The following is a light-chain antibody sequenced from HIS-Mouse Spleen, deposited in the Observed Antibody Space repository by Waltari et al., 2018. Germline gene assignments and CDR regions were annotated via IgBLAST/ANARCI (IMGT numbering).Light chain of an antibody. CDR2: GNS. V-gene: IGLV1-40*01. J-gene: IGLJ3*02. Sequence: QCVLTQPPSVSGAPGQRGTISCTGSSSNIGAGYDVHWYQQVPGTAPKLLIYGNSNRPSGVPDRFSGTKSGTSGSLAITGLHAEDEADYYRQSYDSSLSDWVFGGGTKLTVL. CDR1: SSNIGAGYD. CDR3: QSYDSSLSDWV.